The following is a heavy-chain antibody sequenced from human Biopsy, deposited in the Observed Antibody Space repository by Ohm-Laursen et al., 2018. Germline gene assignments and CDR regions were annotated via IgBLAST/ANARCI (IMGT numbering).Heavy chain of an antibody. CDR1: GGFLRLYY. J-gene: IGHJ5*02. Sequence: SDTLSLTCTVSGGFLRLYYWSWIRQPAGKGLEWIGRISSSGSTNYNPPLKSRITMSVDTSKNQFSLILGSMTAADPAVYYCAREPRIAAVAYFDPWGQGTLVTVSS. CDR3: AREPRIAAVAYFDP. V-gene: IGHV4-4*07. CDR2: ISSSGST. D-gene: IGHD6-13*01.